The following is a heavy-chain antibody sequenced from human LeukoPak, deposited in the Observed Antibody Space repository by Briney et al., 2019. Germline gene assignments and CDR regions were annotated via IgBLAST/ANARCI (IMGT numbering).Heavy chain of an antibody. D-gene: IGHD3-10*01. CDR1: GGSISSYY. J-gene: IGHJ4*02. V-gene: IGHV4-59*01. CDR2: IYYSGST. CDR3: ARAYYQNYFDY. Sequence: SETLSLTCTVSGGSISSYYWSWIRQPPGKGLEWIGYIYYSGSTNYNPSLKSRVTISVDTSKNQFSLKLSSVTAADTAVYYCARAYYQNYFDYWGQGTLVTVSS.